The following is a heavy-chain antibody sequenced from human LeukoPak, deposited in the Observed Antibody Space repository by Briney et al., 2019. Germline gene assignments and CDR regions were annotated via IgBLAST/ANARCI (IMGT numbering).Heavy chain of an antibody. CDR2: ITSGGSA. CDR1: GFSFSSYA. V-gene: IGHV3-23*01. Sequence: GGSLRLSCAASGFSFSSYAMNWVRQAPGKGLEWVSAITSGGSAYYADSVRGRFTISRDNSKNTLFLQMNSLRAEDTALYYCAKGYIYSYSVSGNWGQGTLVTVSS. J-gene: IGHJ4*02. D-gene: IGHD5-18*01. CDR3: AKGYIYSYSVSGN.